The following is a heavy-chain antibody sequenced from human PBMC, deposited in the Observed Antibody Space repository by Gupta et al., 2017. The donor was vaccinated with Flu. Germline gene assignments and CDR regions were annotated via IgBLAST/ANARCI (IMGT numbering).Heavy chain of an antibody. J-gene: IGHJ5*02. Sequence: APGEGLEWFSTIGGSGADTYTADSVKGHFTVSRDNSKNTLYLQMDSLRADDTALYFCAKDLPYGADEGSWFDPWGQGTLVTVSS. CDR2: IGGSGADT. CDR3: AKDLPYGADEGSWFDP. V-gene: IGHV3-23*01. D-gene: IGHD4-17*01.